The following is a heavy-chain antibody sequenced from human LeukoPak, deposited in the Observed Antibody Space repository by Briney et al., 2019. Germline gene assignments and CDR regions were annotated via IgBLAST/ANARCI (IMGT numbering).Heavy chain of an antibody. CDR1: GGSISSYY. CDR2: IYSSGST. Sequence: SETPSLTCTVSGGSISSYYWSWIRQPAGKGLEWIGRIYSSGSTDYNPSLKSRVTMSVDTSKNQFSLKLDSVTAADTAVYYCAREGRSSSSGYWGQGTLVTVSS. V-gene: IGHV4-4*07. D-gene: IGHD6-6*01. J-gene: IGHJ4*02. CDR3: AREGRSSSSGY.